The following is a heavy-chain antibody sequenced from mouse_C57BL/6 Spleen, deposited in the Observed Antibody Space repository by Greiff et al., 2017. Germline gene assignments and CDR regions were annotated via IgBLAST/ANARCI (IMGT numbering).Heavy chain of an antibody. V-gene: IGHV1-63*01. J-gene: IGHJ2*01. Sequence: QVQLQQSGAELVRPGTSVKMSCTASGYTFTNYWIGWAKQRPGHGLEWIGDIYPGGGYTNYNEKFKGKATLTADKSSSTAYMQFSSLTSEDSAIYYCAREEGLRHYFDYWGQGTTLTVSS. D-gene: IGHD2-4*01. CDR2: IYPGGGYT. CDR3: AREEGLRHYFDY. CDR1: GYTFTNYW.